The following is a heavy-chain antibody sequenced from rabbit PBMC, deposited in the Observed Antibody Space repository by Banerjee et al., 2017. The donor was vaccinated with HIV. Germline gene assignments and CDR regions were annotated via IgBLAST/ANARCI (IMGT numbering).Heavy chain of an antibody. CDR2: IDAGSSGST. CDR1: GFSLSNNYV. V-gene: IGHV1S45*01. Sequence: QEQLKETGGGLVQPGGSLTLSCKASGFSLSNNYVMCWVRQAPGKGLEWIACIDAGSSGSTYYASWAKGRFTISKTSSTTVTLQMTSLTAADTATYFCARDLAGVIGWNFNLWGPGTLVTVS. D-gene: IGHD4-1*01. J-gene: IGHJ4*01. CDR3: ARDLAGVIGWNFNL.